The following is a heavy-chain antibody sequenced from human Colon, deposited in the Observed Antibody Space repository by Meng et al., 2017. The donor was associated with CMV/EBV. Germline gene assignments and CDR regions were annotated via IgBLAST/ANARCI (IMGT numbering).Heavy chain of an antibody. CDR2: IDYGGRT. V-gene: IGHV3-23*01. CDR1: EITLNTYV. CDR3: ALVAIASSGEFHFDY. D-gene: IGHD3-10*01. J-gene: IGHJ4*02. Sequence: GESLKISCAASEITLNTYVMRWVRQAPGKGLEWVSSIDYGGRTYYPDSVKGRFTISRDYSKNMLYLQMNSLRVEDTAVYYCALVAIASSGEFHFDYWGQGTLITVSS.